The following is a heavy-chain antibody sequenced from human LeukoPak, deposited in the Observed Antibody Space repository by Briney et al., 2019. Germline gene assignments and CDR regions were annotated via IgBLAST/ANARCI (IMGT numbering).Heavy chain of an antibody. V-gene: IGHV4-61*02. Sequence: SETLSLTCTVSGGSISSGSYYWSWIRQPAGKGLEWIGRIYTSGSTNYNPSLKSRVTISVDTSKNQISLKVRSATAADTAVYYCARTTEDCSSTSCYQYWFDPWGQGTLVTVSS. CDR1: GGSISSGSYY. CDR3: ARTTEDCSSTSCYQYWFDP. J-gene: IGHJ5*02. CDR2: IYTSGST. D-gene: IGHD2-2*01.